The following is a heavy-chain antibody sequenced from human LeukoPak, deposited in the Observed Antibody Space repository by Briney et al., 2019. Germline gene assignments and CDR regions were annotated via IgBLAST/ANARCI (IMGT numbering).Heavy chain of an antibody. D-gene: IGHD6-19*01. CDR3: ARGDLSSGWYWFDP. CDR2: IYYSGST. Sequence: SETLSLTCTVSGGSISSHYWSWIRQPPGKGLEWIGYIYYSGSTNYNPSLKSRVTISVDTSKDRFSLKLSSVTAADTAVYYCARGDLSSGWYWFDPWGQGTLVTVSS. CDR1: GGSISSHY. J-gene: IGHJ5*02. V-gene: IGHV4-59*11.